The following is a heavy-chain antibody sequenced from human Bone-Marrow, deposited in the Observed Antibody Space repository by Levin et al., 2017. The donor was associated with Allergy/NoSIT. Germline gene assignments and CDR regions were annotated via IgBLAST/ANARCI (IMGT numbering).Heavy chain of an antibody. V-gene: IGHV3-30*18. CDR3: AKPDSSGWEYFYGMEV. CDR2: ISYDGTSK. CDR1: GFTFSSYG. J-gene: IGHJ6*02. Sequence: PGGSLRLSCAASGFTFSSYGMHWVRQAPGKGLEWVALISYDGTSKYYGDSVKGRFTISRDNYKNTLYLQMNSLRAEDTAVYYCAKPDSSGWEYFYGMEVWGQGTTVTVSS. D-gene: IGHD6-19*01.